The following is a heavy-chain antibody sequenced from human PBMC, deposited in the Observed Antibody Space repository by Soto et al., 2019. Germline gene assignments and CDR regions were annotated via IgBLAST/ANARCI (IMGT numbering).Heavy chain of an antibody. J-gene: IGHJ3*02. V-gene: IGHV6-1*01. CDR2: TYYRSKWYN. CDR3: ARDLPFYYGDYVDAFDI. Sequence: SQTLSLTCAISGDSVSSNSAAWNWIRQSPSRGLGWLGRTYYRSKWYNDYAVSVKSRITINPDTSKNQFSLQLNSVTPEDTAVYYCARDLPFYYGDYVDAFDIWGQGTMVTVSS. CDR1: GDSVSSNSAA. D-gene: IGHD4-17*01.